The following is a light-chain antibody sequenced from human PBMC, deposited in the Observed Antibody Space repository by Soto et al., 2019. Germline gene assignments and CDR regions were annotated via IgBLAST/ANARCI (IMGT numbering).Light chain of an antibody. J-gene: IGKJ1*01. CDR3: HQYNNWPQGT. CDR1: QSVNSN. CDR2: DAS. V-gene: IGKV3-15*01. Sequence: EIVMTQSPATLSVSPGEGATLSCRASQSVNSNLAWYQQKPGQAPRLLIYDASTRATGIPARFSGSGSGTEFTLTISSLQSEDFAVYSCHQYNNWPQGTFGQGTKVEIK.